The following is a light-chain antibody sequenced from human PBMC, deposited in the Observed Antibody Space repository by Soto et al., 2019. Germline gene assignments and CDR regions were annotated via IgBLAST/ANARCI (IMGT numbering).Light chain of an antibody. Sequence: EIVLTQTPATLSLSPGERATLSAGPSQSFISSYLASYPHKPGQAPRLLIYGAFNRATGIPARFSGSGSGADFTLSISSLEPEAFAVYYCQQRNIWRLVTSRHGTRLE. V-gene: IGKV3D-20*02. CDR1: QSFISSY. CDR2: GAF. CDR3: QQRNIWRLVT. J-gene: IGKJ5*01.